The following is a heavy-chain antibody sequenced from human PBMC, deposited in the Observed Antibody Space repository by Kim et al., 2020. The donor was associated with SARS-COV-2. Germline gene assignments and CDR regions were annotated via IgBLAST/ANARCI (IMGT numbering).Heavy chain of an antibody. D-gene: IGHD3-10*01. J-gene: IGHJ4*02. Sequence: SETLSLTCAVYGGSFSGYYWSWIRQPPGKGLEWIGEINHSGSTNYNPSLKSRVTISVDTSKNQFSLKLTSVTAADTAVYYCATLHRTGRGPSYYVDYWGQGTLVTVSS. CDR2: INHSGST. V-gene: IGHV4-34*01. CDR1: GGSFSGYY. CDR3: ATLHRTGRGPSYYVDY.